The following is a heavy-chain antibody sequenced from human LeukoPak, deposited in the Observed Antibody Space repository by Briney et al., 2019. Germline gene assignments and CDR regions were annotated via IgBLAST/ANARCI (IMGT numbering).Heavy chain of an antibody. Sequence: PSQTLSLTCTVSGGSISSGSYYWSWIRQPAGKGLEWIGRIYTSGSTNYNPSLKSRVTISVDTSKNQFSLKLSSVTAADTAVYYCARGFWGVEDNFDYWGQGTLVTVSP. J-gene: IGHJ4*02. CDR1: GGSISSGSYY. CDR2: IYTSGST. CDR3: ARGFWGVEDNFDY. V-gene: IGHV4-61*02. D-gene: IGHD3-10*01.